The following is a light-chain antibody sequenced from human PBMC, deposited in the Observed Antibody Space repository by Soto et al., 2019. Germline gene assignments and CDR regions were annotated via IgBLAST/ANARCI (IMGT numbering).Light chain of an antibody. V-gene: IGKV1-39*01. CDR3: QQTYRTPLT. CDR1: QYIGRY. Sequence: DIQMTQSPSSLSASVGDRVTITCRAGQYIGRYLNWYQQKPGKAPKLLTYAASSLHSGVPSRFSGSGSGTDFTLTISSLQPEDFATYSCQQTYRTPLTFGGGTKVDIK. J-gene: IGKJ4*01. CDR2: AAS.